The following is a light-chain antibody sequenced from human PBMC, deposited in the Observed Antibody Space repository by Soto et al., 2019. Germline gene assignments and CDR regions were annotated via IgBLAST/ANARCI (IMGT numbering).Light chain of an antibody. J-gene: IGLJ1*01. CDR3: SSYTSSSIYV. CDR1: SSDVGGYNY. Sequence: QSALTQPASVSGSPGQSITISCTGTSSDVGGYNYVSWYQQHPGKAPKLMIYEVSNRPSGVSNRFSGSKSGNTASLTISGLQAEDEADHYCSSYTSSSIYVFGTGTKVTVL. V-gene: IGLV2-14*01. CDR2: EVS.